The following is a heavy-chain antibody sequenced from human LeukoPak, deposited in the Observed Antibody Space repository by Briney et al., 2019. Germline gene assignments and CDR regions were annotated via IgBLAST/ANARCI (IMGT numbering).Heavy chain of an antibody. Sequence: GGSLRLSCAASGFIFSNYAMHWVRQAAGKGLEWVAYIRYDGSRKYYADSVNGRFTISRDNSKNTLYLQVHSLRGKDTAVYYCATETPDTSGSKLDYWGQGTLVTVSS. J-gene: IGHJ4*02. D-gene: IGHD3-22*01. CDR3: ATETPDTSGSKLDY. CDR1: GFIFSNYA. V-gene: IGHV3-30*02. CDR2: IRYDGSRK.